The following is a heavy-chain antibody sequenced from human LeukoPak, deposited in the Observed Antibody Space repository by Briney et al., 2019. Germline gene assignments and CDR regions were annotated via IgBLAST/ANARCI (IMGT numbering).Heavy chain of an antibody. CDR1: GFTFSSYS. D-gene: IGHD1-20*01. V-gene: IGHV3-21*04. Sequence: KTGGSLRLSCAASGFTFSSYSMNWVRQAPGKGLEWVSSISSSSSYIYYADSVKGRFTISRDNSKNTLYLQMNSLRDEDTAIYYCAKDFTPDGIWDIDYWGRGTLITVSS. CDR3: AKDFTPDGIWDIDY. J-gene: IGHJ4*02. CDR2: ISSSSSYI.